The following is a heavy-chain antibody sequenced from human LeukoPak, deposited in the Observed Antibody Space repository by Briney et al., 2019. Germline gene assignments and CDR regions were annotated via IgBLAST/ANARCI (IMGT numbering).Heavy chain of an antibody. Sequence: PGGSLRLSCAASGFTFSSYGMHWVRQALGKGLEWVAVISYDGSNKYYADSVKGRFTISRDNSKNTLYLQMNSLRAEDTAVYYCAKAHGDFGYWGQGTLVTVSS. CDR2: ISYDGSNK. CDR1: GFTFSSYG. V-gene: IGHV3-30*18. J-gene: IGHJ4*02. CDR3: AKAHGDFGY. D-gene: IGHD7-27*01.